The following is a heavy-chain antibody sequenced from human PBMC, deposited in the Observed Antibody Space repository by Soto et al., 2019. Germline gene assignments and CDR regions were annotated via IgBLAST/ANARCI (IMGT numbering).Heavy chain of an antibody. D-gene: IGHD2-15*01. CDR1: GYTFTGYY. V-gene: IGHV1-2*02. J-gene: IGHJ6*02. Sequence: ASVKVSCKASGYTFTGYYMHWVRQAPGQGLEWMGWINPNSGGTNYAQKFQGRVTMTRDTSISTAYMELSRLRSDDTAVYYCARDHALPLGYCSGGSCYGLGGMDVWGQGTTVTVSS. CDR2: INPNSGGT. CDR3: ARDHALPLGYCSGGSCYGLGGMDV.